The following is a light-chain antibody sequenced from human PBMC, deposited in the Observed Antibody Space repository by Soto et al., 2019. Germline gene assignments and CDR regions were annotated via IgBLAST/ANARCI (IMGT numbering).Light chain of an antibody. Sequence: IVMTQSPATLSVSPGERATISCMASQSISTNLAWYQQKPGQAPRLLIYGASTRATGIPARFSASGSGTDFTLTISSLQSEDFAVYHCQQYNNWPRTFGQGTKVDIK. CDR1: QSISTN. CDR3: QQYNNWPRT. CDR2: GAS. V-gene: IGKV3-15*01. J-gene: IGKJ1*01.